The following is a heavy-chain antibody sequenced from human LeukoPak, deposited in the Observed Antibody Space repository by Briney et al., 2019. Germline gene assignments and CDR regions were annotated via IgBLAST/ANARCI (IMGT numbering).Heavy chain of an antibody. CDR2: IYYSAST. V-gene: IGHV4-31*03. CDR1: GGSVFSGGYY. CDR3: ARGTYYYDSSGSNLDY. J-gene: IGHJ4*02. Sequence: SQTLSLTCTVSGGSVFSGGYYWSWIRQHPGKGLEGIGYIYYSASTYYKPSLKSRVTISIDTSRAQFSLKLSSVTAADTAVYYCARGTYYYDSSGSNLDYWGQGTLVTVSS. D-gene: IGHD3-22*01.